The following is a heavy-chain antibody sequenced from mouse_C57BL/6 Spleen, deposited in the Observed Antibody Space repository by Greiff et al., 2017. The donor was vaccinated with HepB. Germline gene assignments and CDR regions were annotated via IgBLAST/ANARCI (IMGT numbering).Heavy chain of an antibody. CDR3: ARGASGNYETY. CDR1: GYTFTSYW. CDR2: IDPSDSYT. D-gene: IGHD2-1*01. J-gene: IGHJ3*01. Sequence: QVQLQQPGAELVRPGTSVKLSCKASGYTFTSYWMHWVKQRPGQGLEWIGVIDPSDSYTNYNQKFKSKATLTVDTSSSTAYMQLSSLTSEDSAVYYCARGASGNYETYWGQGTLVTVSA. V-gene: IGHV1-59*01.